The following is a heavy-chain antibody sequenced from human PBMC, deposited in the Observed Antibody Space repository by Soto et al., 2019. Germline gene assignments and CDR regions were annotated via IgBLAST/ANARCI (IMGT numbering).Heavy chain of an antibody. J-gene: IGHJ5*02. Sequence: PGGSLRLSCAASGFTFSSYSMNWVRQAPGKGLEWVSSISSSSSYIYYADSVKGRFTISRDNAKNSLYLQMNSLRAEDTAVYYCARDRWDDVLMVYASRVGGGSYNWFDPWGQGTLVTAPQ. D-gene: IGHD2-8*01. CDR1: GFTFSSYS. CDR3: ARDRWDDVLMVYASRVGGGSYNWFDP. CDR2: ISSSSSYI. V-gene: IGHV3-21*01.